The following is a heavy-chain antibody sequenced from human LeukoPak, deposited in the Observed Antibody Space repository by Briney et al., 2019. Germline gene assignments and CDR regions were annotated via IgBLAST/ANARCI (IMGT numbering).Heavy chain of an antibody. D-gene: IGHD2-2*01. V-gene: IGHV3-74*01. CDR2: INTDGSST. Sequence: PGGSLRLSCEGSGFTFSDYWMHWVRQAPGKGLVWVSRINTDGSSTTYADSVKGRFTVSRDNSKNTLYLQMNSLRAEDTAVYYCARLDCSSTSCYYDYWGQGTLVTISS. CDR1: GFTFSDYW. CDR3: ARLDCSSTSCYYDY. J-gene: IGHJ4*02.